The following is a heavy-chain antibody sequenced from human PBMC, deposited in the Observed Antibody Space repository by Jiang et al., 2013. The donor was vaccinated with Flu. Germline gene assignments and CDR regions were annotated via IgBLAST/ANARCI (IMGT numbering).Heavy chain of an antibody. V-gene: IGHV4-59*01. Sequence: LLKPSETLSLTCTVSGGSINNNFWSWIRQPPGKGLEWIGDIYSNSRGSSNYNPSLKSRVTISVDTSKNQFSLEVTSVTAADTAVYYCARERVSGVCDSWGQGTLVLVSA. CDR1: GGSINNNF. D-gene: IGHD2-21*01. CDR3: ARERVSGVCDS. J-gene: IGHJ4*02. CDR2: IYSNSRGSS.